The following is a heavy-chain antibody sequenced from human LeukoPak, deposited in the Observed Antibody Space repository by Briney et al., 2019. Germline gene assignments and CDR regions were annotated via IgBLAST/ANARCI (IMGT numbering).Heavy chain of an antibody. D-gene: IGHD3-9*01. CDR1: GGSISSHY. Sequence: SETLPLTCTVSGGSISSHYWSWIRQPPGKGLEWIGYIYYSGSTNYNPSLKSRVTISVDTSKNQFSLKLSSVTAADTAVYYCARDPRYYDILTGYYKSGAFDIWGQGKMGTVFS. CDR3: ARDPRYYDILTGYYKSGAFDI. V-gene: IGHV4-59*11. J-gene: IGHJ3*02. CDR2: IYYSGST.